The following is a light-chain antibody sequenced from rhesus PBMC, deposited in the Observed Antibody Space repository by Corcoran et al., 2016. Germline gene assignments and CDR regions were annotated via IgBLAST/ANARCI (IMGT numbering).Light chain of an antibody. CDR3: QQYNNWNT. CDR2: GAS. J-gene: IGKJ3*01. V-gene: IGKV3S9*01. Sequence: EIVMTQSPATLSLSPGERATLSCRASQSVSSYVAWYQQKPEQTPRLLIYGASKRATGIPERFSGSGSGTDFTLIISSLETEEVGVYYCQQYNNWNTFGPGTKLDIK. CDR1: QSVSSY.